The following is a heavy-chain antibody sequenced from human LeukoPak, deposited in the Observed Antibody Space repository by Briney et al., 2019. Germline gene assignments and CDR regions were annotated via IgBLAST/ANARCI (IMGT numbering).Heavy chain of an antibody. V-gene: IGHV1-24*01. D-gene: IGHD3-10*01. Sequence: VASVKVSCKVSGYTLTELSMHWVRQAPGKGLELMGGFDPEDGETIYAQKFQGRVTMTEDTSTDTAYMELSSLRSEDTAVYYCATRRVTMVRGVNPLGYWGQGTLVTVSS. CDR2: FDPEDGET. J-gene: IGHJ4*02. CDR1: GYTLTELS. CDR3: ATRRVTMVRGVNPLGY.